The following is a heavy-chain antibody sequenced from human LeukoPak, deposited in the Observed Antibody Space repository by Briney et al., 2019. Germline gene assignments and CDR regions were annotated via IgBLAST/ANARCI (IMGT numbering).Heavy chain of an antibody. J-gene: IGHJ4*02. CDR3: ARDLRGRAHYDILTGYYTTSPDY. D-gene: IGHD3-9*01. CDR1: GFTFSSYA. CDR2: ISYDGSNK. Sequence: PGRSLRLSCAASGFTFSSYAMHWVRQAPGKGLEWVAVISYDGSNKYYADSVKGRFTISRDNSKNTLYLQMNSLRAEDTAVYYCARDLRGRAHYDILTGYYTTSPDYWGQGTLVTVSS. V-gene: IGHV3-30-3*01.